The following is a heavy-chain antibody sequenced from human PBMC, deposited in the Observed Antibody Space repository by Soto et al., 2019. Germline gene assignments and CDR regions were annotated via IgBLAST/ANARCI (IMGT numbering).Heavy chain of an antibody. CDR1: GGSISNGYY. D-gene: IGHD6-13*01. V-gene: IGHV4-31*03. J-gene: IGHJ6*02. CDR3: PTPSGRYSRDYYGMDV. CDR2: ISYSGRT. Sequence: QVQLQESGPGLVKPSQTLSLTCTVSGGSISNGYYWSWIRQHPGKGLAGIGYISYSGRTYYNPSMRRRITISVAASEYQSPRRLSSVTAADPAVYAWPTPSGRYSRDYYGMDVWGQGTTVTVSS.